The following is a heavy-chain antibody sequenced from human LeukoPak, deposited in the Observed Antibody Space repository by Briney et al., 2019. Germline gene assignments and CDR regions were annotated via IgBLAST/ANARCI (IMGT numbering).Heavy chain of an antibody. V-gene: IGHV3-15*01. CDR1: GFTFSNAW. CDR2: IKRKTDGETT. CDR3: ATASSGLFY. D-gene: IGHD3-16*01. J-gene: IGHJ4*02. Sequence: GGSLRLSCAASGFTFSNAWMSWVRQAPGEGLGWVGRIKRKTDGETTEYVAPVKGRFTISRDDSKNTLYLQMNSLKTEDTGVYYCATASSGLFYWGQGTLVTVSS.